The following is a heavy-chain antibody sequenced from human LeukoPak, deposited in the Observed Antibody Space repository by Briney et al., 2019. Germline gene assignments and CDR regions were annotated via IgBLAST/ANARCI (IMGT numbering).Heavy chain of an antibody. D-gene: IGHD1-20*01. CDR3: ARGTGNWNYDYYYYMDV. Sequence: ASVKVSCKASGGTFSSYTISLVRQAPGQGLEWMGRIIPILGIANYAQKFQGRVTITADKSTSTAYMELSSLRSEHTAVYYCARGTGNWNYDYYYYMDVGGKGTTVTVSS. CDR2: IIPILGIA. V-gene: IGHV1-69*02. CDR1: GGTFSSYT. J-gene: IGHJ6*03.